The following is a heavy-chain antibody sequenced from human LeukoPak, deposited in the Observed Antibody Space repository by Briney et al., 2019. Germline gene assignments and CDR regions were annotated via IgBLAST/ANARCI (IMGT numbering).Heavy chain of an antibody. CDR1: GGSISSGSYY. V-gene: IGHV4-61*02. D-gene: IGHD3-9*01. CDR3: ARDAPLRYFDWLSLPRYFDY. CDR2: IYTSGST. Sequence: SETLSLTCTVSGGSISSGSYYWSWIRQPAGKGLEWIGRIYTSGSTNYNPSLKSRVTISVDTSKNQFSLKLSSVTAADTAVYYCARDAPLRYFDWLSLPRYFDYWGQGTLVTVSS. J-gene: IGHJ4*02.